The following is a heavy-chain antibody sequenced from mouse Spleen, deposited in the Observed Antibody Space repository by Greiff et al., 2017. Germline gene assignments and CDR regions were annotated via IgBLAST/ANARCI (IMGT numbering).Heavy chain of an antibody. Sequence: EVMLVESGGGLVQPGGSMKLSCVASGFTFSNYWMNWVRQSPEKGLEWVAQIRLKSDNYATHYAESVKGRFTISRDDSKSSVYLQMNNLRAEDTGIYYCTGVYDYYYAMDYWGQGTSVTVSS. CDR2: IRLKSDNYAT. CDR1: GFTFSNYW. CDR3: TGVYDYYYAMDY. V-gene: IGHV6-3*01. D-gene: IGHD2-4*01. J-gene: IGHJ4*01.